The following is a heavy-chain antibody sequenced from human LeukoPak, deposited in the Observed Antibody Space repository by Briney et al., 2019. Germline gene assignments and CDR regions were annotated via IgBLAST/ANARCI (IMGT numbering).Heavy chain of an antibody. CDR3: VRDYRACFDY. V-gene: IGHV3-30*04. D-gene: IGHD3-16*02. CDR1: GFTFSSYA. J-gene: IGHJ4*02. Sequence: GGSLRLSCAASGFTFSSYAMHWVRQAPGKGLEWVAVISYDGSNKYYADSVKGRFTISRDNSKNTPYLQMNSLRAEDTAVYYCVRDYRACFDYWGQGTLVTVSS. CDR2: ISYDGSNK.